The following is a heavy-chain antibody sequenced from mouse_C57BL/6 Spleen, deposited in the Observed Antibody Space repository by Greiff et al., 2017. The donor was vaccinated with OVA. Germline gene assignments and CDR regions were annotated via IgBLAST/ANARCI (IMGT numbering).Heavy chain of an antibody. V-gene: IGHV1-55*01. CDR2: IYPGSGST. CDR1: GYTFTSYW. J-gene: IGHJ3*01. D-gene: IGHD2-4*01. Sequence: QVQLQQPGAELVKPGASVKMSCKASGYTFTSYWITWVKQRPGQGLEWIGDIYPGSGSTNYNEKFKSKATLTVDTSSSTAYMQLSSLTSEDSAVYDCAGIYYDYDEFAYWGQGTLVTVSA. CDR3: AGIYYDYDEFAY.